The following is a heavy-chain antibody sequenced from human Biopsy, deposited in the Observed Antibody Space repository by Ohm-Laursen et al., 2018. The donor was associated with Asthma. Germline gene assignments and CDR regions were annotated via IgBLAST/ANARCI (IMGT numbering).Heavy chain of an antibody. CDR2: HDHEEGGT. D-gene: IGHD4-17*01. CDR3: ASDFPKDYVRYNFQF. CDR1: GYSLTDLS. J-gene: IGHJ4*02. Sequence: ATVKISCKISGYSLTDLSMHWVRQVPGQGLEWMGGHDHEEGGTVNARRFQGRVTMTEDTSTDTAYMELSSLSSDDTAVYYCASDFPKDYVRYNFQFWGQGTLVTVSS. V-gene: IGHV1-24*01.